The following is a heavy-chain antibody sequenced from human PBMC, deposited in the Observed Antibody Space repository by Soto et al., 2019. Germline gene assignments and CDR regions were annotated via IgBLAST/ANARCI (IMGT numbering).Heavy chain of an antibody. CDR1: GFTFSSYA. CDR2: ISGSGGST. D-gene: IGHD2-21*02. Sequence: EVQLLESGGGLVQPGGSLRLSCAASGFTFSSYAMSWVRQAPGKGLEWVSAISGSGGSTYYADSVKGRFTISRDNSKNTVYLQMNSLRAEDTAVYYCAKGPAYCGGDCYSGWFDPWGQGTLVTVSS. CDR3: AKGPAYCGGDCYSGWFDP. J-gene: IGHJ5*02. V-gene: IGHV3-23*01.